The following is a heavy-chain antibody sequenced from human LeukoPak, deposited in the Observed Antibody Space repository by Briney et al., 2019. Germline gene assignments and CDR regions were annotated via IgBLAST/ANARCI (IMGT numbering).Heavy chain of an antibody. CDR2: ISTNTGNP. J-gene: IGHJ4*02. CDR1: GYTFTSYA. V-gene: IGHV7-4-1*02. D-gene: IGHD2-2*01. Sequence: ASVTVSCKASGYTFTSYAMNWVRQAPGQGLEWMGWISTNTGNPTYAQGFTGRFVFSLDTSVSTAYLQISSLKAEDTAVYYCARETSRKDGYYFDYWGQGTLVTVSS. CDR3: ARETSRKDGYYFDY.